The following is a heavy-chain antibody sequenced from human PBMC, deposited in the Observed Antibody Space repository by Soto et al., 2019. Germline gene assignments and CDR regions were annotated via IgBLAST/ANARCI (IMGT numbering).Heavy chain of an antibody. V-gene: IGHV4-39*01. D-gene: IGHD1-1*01. J-gene: IGHJ4*02. Sequence: QLQLQESGPGLVKPSETLPLTCSVSGGSISSSGYHWGWIRQPPGKGLEWIGSFYYGGSPYYNPSLKSRVTISVDTSKNQFSLNLRSVTAADTAVYYCARLPLRRTREDVDYWGQGTLAAVSS. CDR1: GGSISSSGYH. CDR3: ARLPLRRTREDVDY. CDR2: FYYGGSP.